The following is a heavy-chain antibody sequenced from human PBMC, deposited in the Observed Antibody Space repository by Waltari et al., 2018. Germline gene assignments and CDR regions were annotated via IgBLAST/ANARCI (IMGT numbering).Heavy chain of an antibody. J-gene: IGHJ4*02. CDR2: INHRGST. D-gene: IGHD5-18*01. Sequence: VQLQQWGAGLLKPSETLYSPCAVSGGSFSGYYLTCLRQPPGKGLEWIGEINHRGSTNYNPSLKSRVTISVDTSKNQFSLKLSSVTAADTAVYYCARSRGYSYALFDYWGQGTLVTVSS. V-gene: IGHV4-34*01. CDR1: GGSFSGYY. CDR3: ARSRGYSYALFDY.